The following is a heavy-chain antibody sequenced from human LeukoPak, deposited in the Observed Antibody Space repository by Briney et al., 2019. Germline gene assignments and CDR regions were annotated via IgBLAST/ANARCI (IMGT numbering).Heavy chain of an antibody. Sequence: GGSLRLSCAASGFTFSDYYMSWIRQAPGRGLEWVSYISSSGSTIYYADSVKGRFTISRDNAKNSLYLQMNSLRAEDTAVYYCASLNFIVVVPAARQADDYWGQGTLVTVPS. CDR2: ISSSGSTI. J-gene: IGHJ4*02. CDR1: GFTFSDYY. D-gene: IGHD2-2*01. V-gene: IGHV3-11*04. CDR3: ASLNFIVVVPAARQADDY.